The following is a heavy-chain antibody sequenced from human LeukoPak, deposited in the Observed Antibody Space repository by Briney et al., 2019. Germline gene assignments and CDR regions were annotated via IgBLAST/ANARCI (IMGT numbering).Heavy chain of an antibody. J-gene: IGHJ4*02. CDR3: ARMRRGWPQLFDY. CDR1: GGSISSSSYY. V-gene: IGHV4-39*07. CDR2: IYYSGST. Sequence: SETLSLTCTVSGGSISSSSYYWGWIRQPPGKGLEWIGSIYYSGSTYYNPSLKSRVTISVDTSKNQFSLKLSSVTAADTAVYYCARMRRGWPQLFDYWGQGTLVTVSS. D-gene: IGHD5-24*01.